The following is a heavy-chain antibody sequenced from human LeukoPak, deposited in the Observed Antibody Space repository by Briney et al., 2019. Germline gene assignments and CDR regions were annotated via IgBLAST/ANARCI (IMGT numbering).Heavy chain of an antibody. V-gene: IGHV4-59*02. CDR2: IYSSGTT. Sequence: SETLSLTSSVSRGSVRHYYWTWIRHPPGKGLEWIGYIYSSGTTNYNPSLKSRVTMSVDTSKNQFSLKLTSVTAADTAVYYCARQGSGPLSWPFDSWSQGTLVTVSS. CDR1: RGSVRHYY. D-gene: IGHD6-19*01. CDR3: ARQGSGPLSWPFDS. J-gene: IGHJ4*02.